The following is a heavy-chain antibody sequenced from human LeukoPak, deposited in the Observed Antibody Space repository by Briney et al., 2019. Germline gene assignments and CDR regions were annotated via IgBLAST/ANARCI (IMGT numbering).Heavy chain of an antibody. CDR2: ISSSSSTI. CDR3: AYDWNAVPFDY. V-gene: IGHV3-48*04. Sequence: PGGSLRLSCAASGFTFSGYSMNWVRQAPGKGLEWVSYISSSSSTIYYADSVKGRFTISRDNSKNSLYLQMNSLRTEDTTLYYCAYDWNAVPFDYWGQGTLVTVSS. J-gene: IGHJ4*02. CDR1: GFTFSGYS. D-gene: IGHD1-1*01.